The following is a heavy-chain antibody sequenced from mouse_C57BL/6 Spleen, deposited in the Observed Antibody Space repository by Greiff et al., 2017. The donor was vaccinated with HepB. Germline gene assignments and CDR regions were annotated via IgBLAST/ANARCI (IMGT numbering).Heavy chain of an antibody. Sequence: QVQLQQSGPELVKPGDSVKISCKASGYAFSSSWMNWVKQRPGTGLEWIGRIYPGDGDTNYNGKFKGKATLTADKSYSTADMQLSSLTSEDAAVYFCARRGRDYDVLDYWGQGTTLTVSS. J-gene: IGHJ2*01. CDR1: GYAFSSSW. CDR2: IYPGDGDT. CDR3: ARRGRDYDVLDY. D-gene: IGHD2-4*01. V-gene: IGHV1-82*01.